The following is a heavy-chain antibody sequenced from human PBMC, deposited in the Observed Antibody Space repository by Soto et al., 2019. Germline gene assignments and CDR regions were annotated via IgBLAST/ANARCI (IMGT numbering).Heavy chain of an antibody. V-gene: IGHV3-73*01. CDR3: TAMVRGVHYYYYYYGMDV. CDR2: IRSRANSYAT. CDR1: GFTFSGSA. Sequence: AGGSLRLSCAASGFTFSGSAMHWVRQASGKGLEWVGRIRSRANSYATAYAASVKGRFTISRDDSKNTAYLQMNSLKTEDTAVYYCTAMVRGVHYYYYYYGMDVWGQGTTVTV. D-gene: IGHD3-10*01. J-gene: IGHJ6*02.